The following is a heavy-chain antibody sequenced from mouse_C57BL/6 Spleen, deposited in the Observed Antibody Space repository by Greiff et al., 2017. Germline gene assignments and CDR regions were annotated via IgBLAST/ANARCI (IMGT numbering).Heavy chain of an antibody. CDR2: IYPRSGNT. CDR3: AREGYYGSSYEAWFAY. Sequence: QVQLQQSGAELARPGASVKLSCKASGYTFTSYGISWVKQRTGQGLEWIGEIYPRSGNTYYNEKFKGKATLTADKSSSTAYMELRSLTSEDSAVYFCAREGYYGSSYEAWFAYWGQGTLVTVSA. J-gene: IGHJ3*01. CDR1: GYTFTSYG. D-gene: IGHD1-1*01. V-gene: IGHV1-81*01.